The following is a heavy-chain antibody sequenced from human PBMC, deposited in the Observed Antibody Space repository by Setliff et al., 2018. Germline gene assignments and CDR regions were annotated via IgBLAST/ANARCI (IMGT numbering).Heavy chain of an antibody. J-gene: IGHJ5*02. Sequence: SETLSRTCAVAGGSISSSNWWSWVLQPPGKGLEWIGEIYHRGSTYYNPSLKSRVTISVDTSKNQFSLKLSSVTAADTAVYYCARAGYYGSGRLHNWFDPWGQGTLVTVSS. CDR3: ARAGYYGSGRLHNWFDP. V-gene: IGHV4-4*02. CDR1: GGSISSSNW. D-gene: IGHD3-10*01. CDR2: IYHRGST.